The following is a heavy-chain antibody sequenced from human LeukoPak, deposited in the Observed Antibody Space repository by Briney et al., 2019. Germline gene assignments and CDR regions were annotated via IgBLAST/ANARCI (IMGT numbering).Heavy chain of an antibody. D-gene: IGHD3-16*01. CDR3: AKDLQIGYVWGSPFDY. V-gene: IGHV3-23*01. Sequence: PGGSLRLSCAASGFTFSSYAMSWVRQAPGEGLEWVSAISGSGGSTYYADSVKGRFTISRDNSKNTLYLQMNSLRAEDTAVYYCAKDLQIGYVWGSPFDYWGQGTLVSVSS. J-gene: IGHJ4*02. CDR1: GFTFSSYA. CDR2: ISGSGGST.